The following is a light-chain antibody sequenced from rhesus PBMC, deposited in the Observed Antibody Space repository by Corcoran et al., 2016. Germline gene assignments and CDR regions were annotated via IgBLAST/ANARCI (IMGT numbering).Light chain of an antibody. CDR3: QQYYSSPLT. Sequence: DIVMTQSPDSLAVSLGERVTINCKSSQSLLYSSNNKNYLAWYQQKPGQAPNLLFDWATTLESGVPNRCSGLGSGTNFTPTLSGLQADDLSGYYCQQYYSSPLTFGGGTKVEIK. V-gene: IGKV4-1*01. J-gene: IGKJ4*01. CDR1: QSLLYSSNNKNY. CDR2: WAT.